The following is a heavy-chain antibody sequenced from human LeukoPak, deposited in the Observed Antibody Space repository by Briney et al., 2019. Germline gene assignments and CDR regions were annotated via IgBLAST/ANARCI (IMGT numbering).Heavy chain of an antibody. J-gene: IGHJ4*02. D-gene: IGHD3-10*01. CDR3: TSSGSYRDFDY. V-gene: IGHV3-30*03. CDR1: GFTVSSNY. Sequence: GGSLSLSCAASGFTVSSNYMNWVRQAPGKGLEWVAFIPYDGSAKYYADSVKGRFTISRDNSKNTLYLQMNSLRAEDTAVYYCTSSGSYRDFDYWGQGTLVTVSS. CDR2: IPYDGSAK.